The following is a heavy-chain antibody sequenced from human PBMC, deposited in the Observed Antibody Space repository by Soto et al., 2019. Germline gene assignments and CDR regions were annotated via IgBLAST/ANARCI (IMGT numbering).Heavy chain of an antibody. D-gene: IGHD2-21*02. CDR3: ARVFKGQTEVTPAPLDY. CDR2: INPGGGST. J-gene: IGHJ4*02. V-gene: IGHV1-46*01. Sequence: ASVKVSCKASGYTFTSYYMHWVRQAPGQGLEWMGIINPGGGSTSYAQKFQGRVTMTRDTSTSTVYMELSSLRSEDTAVYYCARVFKGQTEVTPAPLDYWGQGTMVTVSS. CDR1: GYTFTSYY.